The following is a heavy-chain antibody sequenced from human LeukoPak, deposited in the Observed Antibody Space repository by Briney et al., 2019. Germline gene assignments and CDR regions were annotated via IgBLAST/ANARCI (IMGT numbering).Heavy chain of an antibody. CDR3: ALELVVPAALERLNAFDI. Sequence: SETLSLTCAVSGGSFSGFRWHWIRQPPGKGPEGIGEINHSGGTTYNPSLKSRVTISVDTSKIQFSLNLTSVTAADTAVYYCALELVVPAALERLNAFDIWGHGTMVTVSS. CDR1: GGSFSGFR. CDR2: INHSGGT. J-gene: IGHJ3*02. D-gene: IGHD2-2*01. V-gene: IGHV4-34*01.